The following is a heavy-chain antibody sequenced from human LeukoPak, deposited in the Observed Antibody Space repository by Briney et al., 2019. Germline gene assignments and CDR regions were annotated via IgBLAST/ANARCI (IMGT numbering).Heavy chain of an antibody. CDR2: ISDGVGSA. J-gene: IGHJ4*02. CDR3: AKHRAAAGLIDY. V-gene: IGHV3-23*01. CDR1: GFTFSTYA. Sequence: GGSLRLSCAASGFTFSTYAMGWARQAPGKGLEWVSGISDGVGSAYYADSVKGRFTISRDNSKSTLYLQMNSLRAEDTAVYYCAKHRAAAGLIDYWGQGTLVTVSS. D-gene: IGHD6-13*01.